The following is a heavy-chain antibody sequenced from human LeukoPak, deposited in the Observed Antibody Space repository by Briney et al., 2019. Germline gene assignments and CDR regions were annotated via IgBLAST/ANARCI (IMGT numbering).Heavy chain of an antibody. CDR2: ISYDGNNK. CDR3: ARDGGAVALGAFDI. D-gene: IGHD6-19*01. V-gene: IGHV3-30-3*01. Sequence: GGSLRLSCAASGFTFSTYAMHWVRQAPGKGLEWVTIISYDGNNKYYADSVKGRFTISRDNWENTLYLQMNSLRAEDTAAYYCARDGGAVALGAFDIWGQGTMVTVSS. J-gene: IGHJ3*02. CDR1: GFTFSTYA.